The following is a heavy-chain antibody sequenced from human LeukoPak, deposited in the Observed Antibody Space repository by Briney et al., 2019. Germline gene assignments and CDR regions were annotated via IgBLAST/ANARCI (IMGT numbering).Heavy chain of an antibody. CDR2: INTNTGNP. CDR1: GYTFTSYA. CDR3: ARGLIAAAAAYNWFDP. J-gene: IGHJ5*02. D-gene: IGHD6-13*01. Sequence: ASVKVSCTASGYTFTSYAMNWVRQAPGQGLEWMGWINTNTGNPTYAQGFTGRFVFSLDTSVSTAYLQISSLKAEDTAVYYCARGLIAAAAAYNWFDPWGQGTLVTVSS. V-gene: IGHV7-4-1*02.